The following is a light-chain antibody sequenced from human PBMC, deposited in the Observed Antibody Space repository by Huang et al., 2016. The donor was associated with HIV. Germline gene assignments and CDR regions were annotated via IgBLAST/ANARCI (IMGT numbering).Light chain of an antibody. Sequence: EIVMTQSPATLSVSPGERATLSCMASQSVSSNLAWYQQKHDQAPRLLIDGASTRVTGVPARLSGSGSGTEFTRTISSLQSEDFAVYYCQQYDNGPIAFGQGTRLEI. J-gene: IGKJ5*01. V-gene: IGKV3-15*01. CDR2: GAS. CDR1: QSVSSN. CDR3: QQYDNGPIA.